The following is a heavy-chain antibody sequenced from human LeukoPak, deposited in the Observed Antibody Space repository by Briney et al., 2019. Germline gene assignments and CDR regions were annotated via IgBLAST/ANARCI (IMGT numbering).Heavy chain of an antibody. J-gene: IGHJ4*02. CDR1: GGSISSYY. CDR2: IYYSGSA. CDR3: ARHYYDSSGSTTWDY. D-gene: IGHD3-22*01. V-gene: IGHV4-59*01. Sequence: SETLSLTCTVSGGSISSYYWSWIRQPPGKGLEWIGYIYYSGSANYHPSLKSRVTISVDTSKNRFSLRLSSVTAADTAVYYCARHYYDSSGSTTWDYWGQGTLVSVSS.